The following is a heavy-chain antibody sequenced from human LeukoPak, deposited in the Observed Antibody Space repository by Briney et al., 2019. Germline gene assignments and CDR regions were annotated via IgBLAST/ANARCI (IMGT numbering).Heavy chain of an antibody. D-gene: IGHD3-16*02. J-gene: IGHJ4*02. Sequence: PGGSLRLSCAVSGFTFSDAWMSWVRQAPGKGLEWVANIKHDGSEEYYVDSVKGRFTVSRDDGRNSVSLQMNSVRAEDTAVYYCGYTNNFYHWGQGTLVVVSS. V-gene: IGHV3-7*01. CDR2: IKHDGSEE. CDR1: GFTFSDAW. CDR3: GYTNNFYH.